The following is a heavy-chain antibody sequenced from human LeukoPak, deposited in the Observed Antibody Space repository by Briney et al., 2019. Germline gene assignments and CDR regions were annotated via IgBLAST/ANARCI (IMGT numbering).Heavy chain of an antibody. V-gene: IGHV4-34*01. J-gene: IGHJ4*02. Sequence: SETLSLTCAVSGGSFSGYYWTWIRQPPGKGLEWIGEINHSGRTNYNPSLKSRVIISVDTSKNQFSLNLRFVTAADTAVYYCARRRSLGGADYWGQGTLVTVSS. D-gene: IGHD1-26*01. CDR1: GGSFSGYY. CDR3: ARRRSLGGADY. CDR2: INHSGRT.